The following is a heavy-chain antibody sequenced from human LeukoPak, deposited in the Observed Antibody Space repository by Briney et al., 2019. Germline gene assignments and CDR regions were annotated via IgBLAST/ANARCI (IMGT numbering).Heavy chain of an antibody. Sequence: SGPTLVNPTQTLTLTCTFSGFSLSTSGVGVGWIRQPPGKALEWLALIYRNDDKRYSPSLKSRLTITKDTSKNQVVLTMTNMDPVDTATYYRARTYTAMGEDYWGQGTLVTVSS. CDR3: ARTYTAMGEDY. CDR2: IYRNDDK. CDR1: GFSLSTSGVG. V-gene: IGHV2-5*01. D-gene: IGHD5-18*01. J-gene: IGHJ4*02.